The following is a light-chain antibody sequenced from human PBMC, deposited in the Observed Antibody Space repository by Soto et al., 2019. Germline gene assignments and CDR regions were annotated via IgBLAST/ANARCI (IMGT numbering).Light chain of an antibody. CDR2: GAS. CDR3: QQYGSSSTIT. J-gene: IGKJ5*01. Sequence: EIVLTQSPGTLSLSPGERATRSCRASQSVSSSYLAWYQQKPGQAPRLLIYGASSRATGIPDRFSGSGSGTDFTLTISRLEPEDFAVYYCQQYGSSSTITFGQGTRLEIK. CDR1: QSVSSSY. V-gene: IGKV3-20*01.